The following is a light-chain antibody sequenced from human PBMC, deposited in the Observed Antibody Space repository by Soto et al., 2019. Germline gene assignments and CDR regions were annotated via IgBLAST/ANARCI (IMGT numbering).Light chain of an antibody. J-gene: IGKJ4*01. Sequence: EVVLTQSPAILSLSLGERATLSCRASRSIDNSLAWYQHRPGQAPRLLIYYSSDRATGIAARFSGSGSRTDSTLTISSLEAEDFAVYYCQQSRYSVTFGGGTKVEIK. CDR3: QQSRYSVT. V-gene: IGKV3-11*01. CDR2: YSS. CDR1: RSIDNS.